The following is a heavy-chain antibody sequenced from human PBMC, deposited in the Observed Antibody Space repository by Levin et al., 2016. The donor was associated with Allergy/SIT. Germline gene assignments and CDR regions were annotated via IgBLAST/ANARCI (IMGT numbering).Heavy chain of an antibody. V-gene: IGHV1-69*06. J-gene: IGHJ6*02. CDR3: AADSSAAGTPKGMDV. Sequence: WVRQAPGQGLEWMGGIIPIFGTANYAQKFQGRVTITADMSTSTAYMELSSLRSEDTAVYYCAADSSAAGTPKGMDVWGQGTTVTVSS. D-gene: IGHD6-13*01. CDR2: IIPIFGTA.